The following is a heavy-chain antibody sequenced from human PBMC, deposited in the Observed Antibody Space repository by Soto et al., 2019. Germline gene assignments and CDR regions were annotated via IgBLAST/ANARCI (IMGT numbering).Heavy chain of an antibody. CDR1: GDSINGYF. D-gene: IGHD6-13*01. Sequence: SETLSLTCTVSGDSINGYFWNWIRQPPGKGLEWIGYIYSSGHTTYNPSLKSRVTMSVDTSKNQFSLILNSVTAADTAVYYCARDSFNAGLYFDHWGRGILVTVSS. J-gene: IGHJ4*02. CDR2: IYSSGHT. V-gene: IGHV4-59*01. CDR3: ARDSFNAGLYFDH.